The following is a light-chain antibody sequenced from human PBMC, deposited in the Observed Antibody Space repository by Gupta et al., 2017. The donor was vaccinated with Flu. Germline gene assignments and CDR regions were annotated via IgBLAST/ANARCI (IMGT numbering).Light chain of an antibody. CDR2: GAS. CDR3: QQDGSSPLT. CDR1: PSVSTSY. V-gene: IGKV3-20*01. Sequence: VLTQSPGALALSLGERATLSCRASPSVSTSYLAWYQQKPGQPPRLLIYGASNRATGIPDRFSGSGSGTDFALTISRLEPEDFAVYYCQQDGSSPLTFGGGTKVEIK. J-gene: IGKJ4*01.